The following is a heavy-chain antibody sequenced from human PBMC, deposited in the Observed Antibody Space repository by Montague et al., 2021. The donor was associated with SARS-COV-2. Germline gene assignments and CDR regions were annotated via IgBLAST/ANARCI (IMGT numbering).Heavy chain of an antibody. Sequence: SETLSLTCAVYGGSFSGYYWSWIRQPPGKGLGWTGEISHSGSTNYNPSLKSRVTISIDTSRNQFSLKLSSVTAADTAVYYCARVRYYGSGTSLGMDVWGHGTTVTVSS. CDR2: ISHSGST. CDR3: ARVRYYGSGTSLGMDV. J-gene: IGHJ6*02. D-gene: IGHD3-10*01. V-gene: IGHV4-34*01. CDR1: GGSFSGYY.